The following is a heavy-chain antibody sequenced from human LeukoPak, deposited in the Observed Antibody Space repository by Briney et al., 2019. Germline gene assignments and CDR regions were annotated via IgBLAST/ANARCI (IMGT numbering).Heavy chain of an antibody. J-gene: IGHJ4*02. CDR3: ARALYYYDSSGSALYYFDY. Sequence: SVTVSCTASDGTFSSYAISWVRQAPGQGLEWMGGIIPIFGTANYAQKFQGRVTITADESTITAYMELSSLRSEDTAVYYCARALYYYDSSGSALYYFDYWGQGTLVTVSS. D-gene: IGHD3-22*01. V-gene: IGHV1-69*13. CDR2: IIPIFGTA. CDR1: DGTFSSYA.